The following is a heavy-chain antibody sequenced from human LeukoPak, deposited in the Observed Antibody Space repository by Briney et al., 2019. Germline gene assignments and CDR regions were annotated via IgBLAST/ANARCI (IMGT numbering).Heavy chain of an antibody. V-gene: IGHV3-48*01. CDR1: GFTFSSYS. J-gene: IGHJ4*02. CDR3: ARRAYGFWSGYYSY. Sequence: GGSLRLSCAASGFTFSSYSMNWVRQAPGKGLEWVSYISSSSSTIYYADSVKGRFTISRDNAKNSLYLQMNSLRAEDTAVYYCARRAYGFWSGYYSYWGQGTLVTVSS. D-gene: IGHD3-3*01. CDR2: ISSSSSTI.